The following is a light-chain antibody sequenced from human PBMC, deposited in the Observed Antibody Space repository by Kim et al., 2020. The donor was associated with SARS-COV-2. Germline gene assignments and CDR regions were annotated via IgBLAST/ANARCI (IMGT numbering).Light chain of an antibody. V-gene: IGLV3-1*01. J-gene: IGLJ2*01. Sequence: VAPGQTASIACSGDKLGDKYACWYQQKPGQSPVLVIYQDSKRPSGIPERFSGSNSGNTATLTISGTQAMDEADYYCQAWDSSTAVVFGGGTQLTVL. CDR2: QDS. CDR1: KLGDKY. CDR3: QAWDSSTAVV.